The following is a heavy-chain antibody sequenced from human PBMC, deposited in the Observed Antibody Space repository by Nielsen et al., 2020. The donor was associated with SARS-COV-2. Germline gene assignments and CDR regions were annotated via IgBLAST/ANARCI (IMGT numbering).Heavy chain of an antibody. CDR3: ARGGIALVRGTPERFDP. Sequence: ASVKVSCKASGYTFIHHVINWVRQAPGQGLEWMGWLNTNTGDPMYAQDFTGRFVFSLDSSVSTAYLHISGLKPEDTAVYYCARGGIALVRGTPERFDPWGQGTLVTVSS. V-gene: IGHV7-4-1*02. CDR2: LNTNTGDP. J-gene: IGHJ5*02. CDR1: GYTFIHHV. D-gene: IGHD3-10*01.